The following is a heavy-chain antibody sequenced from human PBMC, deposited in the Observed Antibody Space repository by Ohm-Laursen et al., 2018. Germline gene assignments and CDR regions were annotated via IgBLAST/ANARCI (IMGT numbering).Heavy chain of an antibody. J-gene: IGHJ6*02. D-gene: IGHD5-12*01. CDR2: IKQDGSQK. V-gene: IGHV3-7*01. Sequence: SLRLSCSASGFTFSSYWMSWVRQAPGKGLEWVANIKQDGSQKNYVDSVKGRFTISRDNAKNSLYLQMNSLRAEDTAVYYCARDVAHGGYGFGMDVWGQGTTVTVSS. CDR3: ARDVAHGGYGFGMDV. CDR1: GFTFSSYW.